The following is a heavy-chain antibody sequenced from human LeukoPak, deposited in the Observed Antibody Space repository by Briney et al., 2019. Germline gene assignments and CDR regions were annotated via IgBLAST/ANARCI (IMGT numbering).Heavy chain of an antibody. J-gene: IGHJ6*02. CDR2: INPSGGST. V-gene: IGHV1-46*01. CDR3: ARDGQWLVYYYYGMDV. Sequence: GASVKVSCKASGYTFTSYYMHWVRQAPGQGLEWMGIINPSGGSTSYAQKFQGRVTMTTDTSTSTAYMELRSLRSDDTAVYYCARDGQWLVYYYYGMDVWGQGTTVTVSS. CDR1: GYTFTSYY. D-gene: IGHD6-19*01.